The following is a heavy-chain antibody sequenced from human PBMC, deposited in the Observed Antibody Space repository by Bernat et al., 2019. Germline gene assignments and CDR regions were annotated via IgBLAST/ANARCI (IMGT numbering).Heavy chain of an antibody. CDR2: ISGSGGST. D-gene: IGHD4-17*01. CDR3: VTGDYSVFDY. J-gene: IGHJ4*02. Sequence: EVQLLESGGGLVQPGGSLRLSCAASGFTFSSYAMSCVRQAPGKGLEWVSAISGSGGSTYYADSVKGRFTISRDNSKNTLYLQMNSLRAEDTAVYYCVTGDYSVFDYWGQGTLVTVSS. CDR1: GFTFSSYA. V-gene: IGHV3-23*01.